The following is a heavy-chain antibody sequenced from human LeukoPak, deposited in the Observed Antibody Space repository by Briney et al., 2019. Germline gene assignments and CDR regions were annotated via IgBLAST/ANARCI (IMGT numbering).Heavy chain of an antibody. J-gene: IGHJ4*02. V-gene: IGHV4-39*01. CDR2: IYFGRTA. CDR3: VRHDGRGGATMGSLDS. D-gene: IGHD5-12*01. CDR1: GDSITSSSHH. Sequence: SETLSLTCTVSGDSITSSSHHWGWIRQSPGKGLEWIGSIYFGRTAYYNPSLSSRVALSVVTSKNQFSLQLTSVTAADTAVYYCVRHDGRGGATMGSLDSWGQGSLVTVSS.